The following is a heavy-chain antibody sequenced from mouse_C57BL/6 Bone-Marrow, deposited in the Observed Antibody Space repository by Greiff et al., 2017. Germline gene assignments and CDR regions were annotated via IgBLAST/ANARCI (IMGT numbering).Heavy chain of an antibody. Sequence: EVMLVESGGDLVKPGGSLKLSCAASGFTFSSYGMSWVRQTPDKRLEWVATISSGGSYTYYPDSVKGRFTISRDNAKNTLYLQMSSLKSEDTAMYYCARHPIRYAMDYWGQGTTVTVSS. CDR1: GFTFSSYG. V-gene: IGHV5-6*01. CDR3: ARHPIRYAMDY. CDR2: ISSGGSYT. J-gene: IGHJ4*01.